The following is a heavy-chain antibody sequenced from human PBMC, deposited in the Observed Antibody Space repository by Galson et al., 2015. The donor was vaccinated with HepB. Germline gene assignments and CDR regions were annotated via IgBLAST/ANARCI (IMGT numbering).Heavy chain of an antibody. V-gene: IGHV3-30-3*02. D-gene: IGHD5-24*01. J-gene: IGHJ4*02. Sequence: SLRLSCAASGFTFSNYAFHWVRQAPGKGLEWVALISHDGINKYYADSLKGRFTISRDKSKNTLFLQMNNMRGEDTALYYCASLETRGMTTMPFDYWGQGTLVTVSS. CDR2: ISHDGINK. CDR3: ASLETRGMTTMPFDY. CDR1: GFTFSNYA.